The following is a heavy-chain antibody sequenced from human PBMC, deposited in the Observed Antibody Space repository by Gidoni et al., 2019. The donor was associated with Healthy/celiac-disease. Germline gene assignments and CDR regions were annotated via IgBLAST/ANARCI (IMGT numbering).Heavy chain of an antibody. J-gene: IGHJ6*02. CDR3: ARVSVRRYYYGMDV. Sequence: EVQLVESGGGLIQPGGSLRLSCAASGFPVSSNYMSWVRQAPGKGLEWVSVIYSGGSTYYADSVKGRFTISRDNSKNTLYLQMNSLRAEDTAVYYCARVSVRRYYYGMDVWGQGTTVTVSS. CDR2: IYSGGST. D-gene: IGHD3-10*01. CDR1: GFPVSSNY. V-gene: IGHV3-53*01.